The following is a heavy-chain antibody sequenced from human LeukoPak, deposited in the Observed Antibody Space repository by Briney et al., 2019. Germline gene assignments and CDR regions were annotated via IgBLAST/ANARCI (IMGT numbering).Heavy chain of an antibody. Sequence: PGRSLRPSWAAAAFFVRIYPMMCARQDPGGGLEWVSCIRADSGTTIYAESRKGRLSVSRDNSKRTLFLQMNSLRAEDTAVYYCTTLMYTTGRQGFDSRGQGTRGTVSP. D-gene: IGHD6-19*01. CDR1: AFFVRIYP. CDR3: TTLMYTTGRQGFDS. J-gene: IGHJ4*02. CDR2: IRADSGTT. V-gene: IGHV3-23*01.